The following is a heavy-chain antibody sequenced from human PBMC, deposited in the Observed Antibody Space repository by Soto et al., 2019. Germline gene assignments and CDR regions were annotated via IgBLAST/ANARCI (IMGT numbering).Heavy chain of an antibody. Sequence: QVQLVESGGGVVQPGGSLRLSCAASGYTFSRYGMHWVRQAPGKGLEWVTFIAYDGSNEYYADSVKGRFTIARDNSKNTLYLQMNILRAEDTAVYYCAKMTTALGYYYHAMDVWGQGTTVSVSS. D-gene: IGHD5-18*01. CDR3: AKMTTALGYYYHAMDV. CDR1: GYTFSRYG. CDR2: IAYDGSNE. J-gene: IGHJ6*02. V-gene: IGHV3-30*18.